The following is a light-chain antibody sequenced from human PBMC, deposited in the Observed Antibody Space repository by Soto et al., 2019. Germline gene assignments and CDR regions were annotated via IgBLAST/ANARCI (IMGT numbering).Light chain of an antibody. CDR2: EVV. CDR1: KKDIGVYDF. Sequence: QSVLTQPPSASGSPGQSVTISCTGTKKDIGVYDFVSWYQHHPGKAPRLIIYEVVQRPSGVPDRFSGSKSGNTASLTVSGLQAADEADYYCAAWDRSLSILVLGGGTKLTVL. CDR3: AAWDRSLSILV. V-gene: IGLV2-8*01. J-gene: IGLJ2*01.